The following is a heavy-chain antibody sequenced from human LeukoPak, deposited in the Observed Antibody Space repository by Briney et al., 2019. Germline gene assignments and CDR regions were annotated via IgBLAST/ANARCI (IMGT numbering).Heavy chain of an antibody. CDR3: ARERDANYYDSSGYYSIRDY. V-gene: IGHV3-11*04. CDR2: ISSSGSTI. D-gene: IGHD3-22*01. Sequence: GGSLRLSCAASGFTFSDYYMSWIRQAPGKGLEWVSYISSSGSTIYYADSVKGRFTISRDNAKNSLYLQMNSLIAEDTAVYYCARERDANYYDSSGYYSIRDYWGQGTLVTVSS. J-gene: IGHJ4*02. CDR1: GFTFSDYY.